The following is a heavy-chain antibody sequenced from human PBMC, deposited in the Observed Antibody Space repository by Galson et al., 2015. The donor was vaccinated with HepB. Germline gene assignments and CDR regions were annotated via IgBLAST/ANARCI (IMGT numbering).Heavy chain of an antibody. Sequence: SLRLSCAASGFTFSRYAMSWVRQAPGKGLEWVSAISGSGSSTYYADSVKGRFTISRDNSKNTLYLQMNSLRAEDTGVYYCAKRESPRHCSGTACYYYCGMDVWGQVTTVTVSS. D-gene: IGHD2-2*01. V-gene: IGHV3-23*01. CDR2: ISGSGSST. CDR3: AKRESPRHCSGTACYYYCGMDV. J-gene: IGHJ6*02. CDR1: GFTFSRYA.